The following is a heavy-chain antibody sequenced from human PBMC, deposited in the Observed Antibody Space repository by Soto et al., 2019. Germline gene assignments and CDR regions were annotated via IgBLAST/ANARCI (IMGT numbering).Heavy chain of an antibody. V-gene: IGHV3-30-3*01. CDR3: ARGIVGATVRYYYYGMDV. Sequence: QVQLVESGGGVVQPGRSLRLSCAASGFTFSSYAMHWVRQAPGKGLEWVAVISYDGSNKYYADSVKGRFTISRDNSKNPLYLQMNSLRAEDTAVYYCARGIVGATVRYYYYGMDVWGQGTTVTVSS. CDR2: ISYDGSNK. D-gene: IGHD1-26*01. CDR1: GFTFSSYA. J-gene: IGHJ6*02.